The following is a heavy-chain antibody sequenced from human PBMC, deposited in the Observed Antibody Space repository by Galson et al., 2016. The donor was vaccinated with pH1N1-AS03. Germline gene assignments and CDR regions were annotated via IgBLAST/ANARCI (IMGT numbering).Heavy chain of an antibody. J-gene: IGHJ6*02. CDR2: LKSKTGGGTA. Sequence: SLRLSCAASGFTFSDAWMSWVRQAPGKGLEWVGRLKSKTGGGTADYAAPVKGRFTISRDDSKNTLYLQMNSLKTEDTAVYYCTTQSHYNYGMDVWGQGTTVTVSS. V-gene: IGHV3-15*01. CDR1: GFTFSDAW. CDR3: TTQSHYNYGMDV.